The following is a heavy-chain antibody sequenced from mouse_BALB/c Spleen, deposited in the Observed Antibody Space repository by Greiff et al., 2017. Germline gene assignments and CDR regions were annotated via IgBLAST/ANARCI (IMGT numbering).Heavy chain of an antibody. D-gene: IGHD1-1*01. CDR2: IDPANGNT. V-gene: IGHV14-3*02. CDR3: ARAYYYGSSLFDY. CDR1: GFNIKDTY. J-gene: IGHJ2*01. Sequence: EVKLQQSGAELVKPGASVKLSCTASGFNIKDTYMHWVKQRPEQGLEWIGRIDPANGNTKYDPKFQGKATITADTSSNTAYLQLSSLTSEDTAVYYCARAYYYGSSLFDYWGQGTTLTVSS.